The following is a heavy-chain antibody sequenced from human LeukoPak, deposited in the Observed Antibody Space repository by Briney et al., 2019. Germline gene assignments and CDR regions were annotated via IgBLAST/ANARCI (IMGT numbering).Heavy chain of an antibody. J-gene: IGHJ5*02. Sequence: ASVKVSCKASGYTFTSYYIHWVRQAPGQGLEWMGIINPSGGSTSYAQKFQGRVTMTRDTSTSTVYMELSSLRSEDTAVYYCARESEMATIIPWGQGTLVTVSS. CDR1: GYTFTSYY. V-gene: IGHV1-46*01. D-gene: IGHD5-24*01. CDR2: INPSGGST. CDR3: ARESEMATIIP.